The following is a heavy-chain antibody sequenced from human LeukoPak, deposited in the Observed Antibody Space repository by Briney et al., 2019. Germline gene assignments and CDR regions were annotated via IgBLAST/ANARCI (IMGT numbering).Heavy chain of an antibody. J-gene: IGHJ4*02. CDR3: ASGYYYGSGIPFFDY. V-gene: IGHV5-51*01. CDR1: GYSFSTYW. CDR2: IYPGDSET. D-gene: IGHD3-10*01. Sequence: GESLKISCKGSGYSFSTYWIGWVRQMPGKGLEWMGIIYPGDSETRYSPSFQGQVTISADKSISTAYLQWSSLKASDTAMYYCASGYYYGSGIPFFDYWGQGTLVTVSS.